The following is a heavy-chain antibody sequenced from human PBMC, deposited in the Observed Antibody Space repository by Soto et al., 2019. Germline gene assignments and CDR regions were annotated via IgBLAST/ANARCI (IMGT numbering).Heavy chain of an antibody. CDR2: IRSKTSGEIR. J-gene: IGHJ4*02. CDR1: GFTFIYAW. D-gene: IGHD3-3*01. V-gene: IGHV3-15*01. CDR3: VIDISESGVGELDH. Sequence: EVQVVETGGGLVKPGESLRLSCAASGFTFIYAWMTWVRQAPGKGLEWVGRIRSKTSGEIRDYAAPVKGRFTISRDDSTNTVYLQMNSLKTEDTAVYYCVIDISESGVGELDHWGQGTQVTVSP.